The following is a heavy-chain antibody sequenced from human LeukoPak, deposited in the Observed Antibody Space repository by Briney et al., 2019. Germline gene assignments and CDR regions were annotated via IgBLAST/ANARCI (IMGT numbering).Heavy chain of an antibody. CDR1: GYTFTGYY. CDR2: INPNSGGT. Sequence: ASVKVSCKASGYTFTGYYMHWVRQAPGQGLEWMGWINPNSGGTNYAQKFQGRVTMTRDTSISTAYVELSRLRSDDTAVYYCAREFYYYYSSGYYENWFDPWSQGTLVTVSS. V-gene: IGHV1-2*02. CDR3: AREFYYYYSSGYYENWFDP. D-gene: IGHD3-22*01. J-gene: IGHJ5*02.